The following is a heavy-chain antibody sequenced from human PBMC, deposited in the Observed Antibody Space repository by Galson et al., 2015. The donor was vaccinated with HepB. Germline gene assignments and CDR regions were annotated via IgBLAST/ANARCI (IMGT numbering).Heavy chain of an antibody. D-gene: IGHD3-3*01. CDR3: ARLAHYDFWSGYYYYYGMDV. V-gene: IGHV5-10-1*01. CDR2: IDPSDSYT. Sequence: QSGAEVKKPGESLRISCKGSGYSFTSYWISWVRQMPGKGLEWMGRIDPSDSYTNYSPSFQGHVTISADKSISTAYLQWSSLKASDTAMYYCARLAHYDFWSGYYYYYGMDVWGQGTTVTVSS. J-gene: IGHJ6*02. CDR1: GYSFTSYW.